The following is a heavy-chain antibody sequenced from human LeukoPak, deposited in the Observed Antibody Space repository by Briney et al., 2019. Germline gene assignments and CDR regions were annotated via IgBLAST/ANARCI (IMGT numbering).Heavy chain of an antibody. J-gene: IGHJ3*02. CDR3: ARVVGDYGDAFDI. D-gene: IGHD4-17*01. CDR2: IYSGGST. Sequence: GGSLRLSCAASGFTVSSNYMSWVRQAPGKGLEWVSVIYSGGSTYYADSVKGRFTISRDNAKNSLYLQMNSLRAEDTAVYYCARVVGDYGDAFDIWGQGTMVTVSS. V-gene: IGHV3-53*01. CDR1: GFTVSSNY.